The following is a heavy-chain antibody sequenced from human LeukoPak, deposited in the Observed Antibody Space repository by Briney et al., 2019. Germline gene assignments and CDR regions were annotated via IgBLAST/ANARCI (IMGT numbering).Heavy chain of an antibody. CDR3: ARGASSGWPYYFDC. V-gene: IGHV1-2*02. D-gene: IGHD6-19*01. CDR2: INPNSGGT. CDR1: GYTFTGYY. J-gene: IGHJ4*02. Sequence: ASVKVSCKASGYTFTGYYMHWVRQAPGQGLEWMGWINPNSGGTNYAQKFQGRVTMTRDTSISTAYMELSRLRSDDTAVYYCARGASSGWPYYFDCWGQGTLVTVSS.